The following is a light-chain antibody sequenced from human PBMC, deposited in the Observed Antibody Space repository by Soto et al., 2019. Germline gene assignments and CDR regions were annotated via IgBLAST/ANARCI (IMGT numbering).Light chain of an antibody. J-gene: IGKJ1*01. CDR1: QSVSSN. CDR2: GAS. V-gene: IGKV3-15*01. Sequence: EIVMTQSPATLSVSPGERATLSCRASQSVSSNLAWYQQKPGQAPRLLIYGASTRATGIPDRFSGSGSGTEFTLTLSSLQSEDFAVYYCQKYNNWPGTFGQGTKVDIK. CDR3: QKYNNWPGT.